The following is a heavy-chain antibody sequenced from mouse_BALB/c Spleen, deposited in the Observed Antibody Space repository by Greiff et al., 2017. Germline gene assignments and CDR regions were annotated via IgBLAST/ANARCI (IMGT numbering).Heavy chain of an antibody. J-gene: IGHJ2*01. Sequence: EVQLQESGPELVKPGASVKISCKASGYSFTGYFMNWVMQSHGKSLEWIGRINPYNGDTFYNQKFKGKATLTVDKSSSTAHMKLRSLASEDSAVYYCARSGEVRPYFDYWGQGTTLTVSS. D-gene: IGHD2-14*01. V-gene: IGHV1-20*02. CDR3: ARSGEVRPYFDY. CDR2: INPYNGDT. CDR1: GYSFTGYF.